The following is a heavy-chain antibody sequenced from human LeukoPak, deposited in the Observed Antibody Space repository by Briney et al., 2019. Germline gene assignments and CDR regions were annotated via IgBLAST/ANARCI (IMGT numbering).Heavy chain of an antibody. D-gene: IGHD3-16*01. Sequence: SETLSLTCTVSGGSISSSSYYWGWIRQPPGKGLEWIGSIYYSGSTYYNPSLKSRVTISVDTSKNQFSLKLSSVTAADTAVYYCARVTYLIACGQGTLVTVSS. J-gene: IGHJ5*02. CDR3: ARVTYLIA. V-gene: IGHV4-39*07. CDR2: IYYSGST. CDR1: GGSISSSSYY.